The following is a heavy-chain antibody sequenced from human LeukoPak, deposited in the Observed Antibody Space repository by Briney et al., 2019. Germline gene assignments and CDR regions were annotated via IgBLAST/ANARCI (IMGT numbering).Heavy chain of an antibody. CDR1: GGSISSGSYY. Sequence: SQTLSLTCTVSGGSISSGSYYWSWIRQPAGKGLEWVGRIYTSGSTNYNPSLKSRVTISVDTSKNQFSLKLSSVTAADTAVYFCARGPYSYDSSGAFDVWGQGTMVTVSS. V-gene: IGHV4-61*02. D-gene: IGHD3-22*01. J-gene: IGHJ3*01. CDR2: IYTSGST. CDR3: ARGPYSYDSSGAFDV.